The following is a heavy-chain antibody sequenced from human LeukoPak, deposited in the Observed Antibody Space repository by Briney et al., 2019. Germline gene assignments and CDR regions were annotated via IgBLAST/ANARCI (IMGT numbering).Heavy chain of an antibody. D-gene: IGHD6-13*01. Sequence: SETLSLTCIVSGGSISGYYWTWIRQPPGKGLEWIGYIYYSGITNYNPSLKSRVTISVDTSKNQFSLKLSSVTAADTAVYYCARLVAAAADYWGQGTLVTVSS. CDR3: ARLVAAAADY. J-gene: IGHJ4*02. CDR1: GGSISGYY. CDR2: IYYSGIT. V-gene: IGHV4-59*01.